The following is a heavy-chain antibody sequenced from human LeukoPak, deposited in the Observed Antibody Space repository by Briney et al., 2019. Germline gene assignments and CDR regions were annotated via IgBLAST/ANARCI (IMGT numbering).Heavy chain of an antibody. D-gene: IGHD1-26*01. CDR1: GFTFSNYG. CDR2: IRDSGSST. V-gene: IGHV3-23*01. CDR3: AKYGPQDSGSSHFDY. Sequence: GGSLRLSCAASGFTFSNYGMSWVRQAPGKGLEWVSAIRDSGSSTHYADSVKGRFTTSRDNSKNTLFLQMNSLRAEDTAIYYCAKYGPQDSGSSHFDYWGQGALVTVSS. J-gene: IGHJ4*02.